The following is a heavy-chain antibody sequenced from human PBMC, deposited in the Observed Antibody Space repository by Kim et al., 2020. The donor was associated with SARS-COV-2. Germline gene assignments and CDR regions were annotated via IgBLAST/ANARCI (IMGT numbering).Heavy chain of an antibody. D-gene: IGHD6-13*01. V-gene: IGHV4-4*02. J-gene: IGHJ3*02. CDR3: ARGLEQQLGVGAVDI. CDR2: IYHSGST. Sequence: SETLSLTCAVSGGSISSSNWWSWVRQPPGKGLEWIGEIYHSGSTNYNPSLKSRVTISVDKSKNQFSLKLSSVTAADTAVYYCARGLEQQLGVGAVDIWGQGTMVTVSS. CDR1: GGSISSSNW.